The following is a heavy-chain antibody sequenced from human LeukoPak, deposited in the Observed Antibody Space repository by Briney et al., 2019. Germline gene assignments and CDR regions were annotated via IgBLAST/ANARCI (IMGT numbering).Heavy chain of an antibody. D-gene: IGHD3-22*01. V-gene: IGHV3-21*01. CDR2: ISSSSSYI. Sequence: GESLRLPCAASGFTFSSYSMNWVRQAPGKGLEWVSSISSSSSYIYYADSVKGRFTISRDNAKNSLYLQMNSLRAEDTAVYYCARLGMNYDSSGYYHPRGAFDIWGQGTMVTVSS. J-gene: IGHJ3*02. CDR1: GFTFSSYS. CDR3: ARLGMNYDSSGYYHPRGAFDI.